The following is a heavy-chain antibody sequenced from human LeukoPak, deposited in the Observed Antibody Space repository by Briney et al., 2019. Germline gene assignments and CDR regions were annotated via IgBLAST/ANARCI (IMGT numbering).Heavy chain of an antibody. CDR2: IWYDGSNK. J-gene: IGHJ4*02. CDR3: AGDSGGSSRAYFDY. CDR1: GFTFSSYG. Sequence: GGSLRLSCAASGFTFSSYGMHWVRQAPGKGLEWVAVIWYDGSNKYYADSVKGRFTISRDNSKNTLYLQMNSLRAEDTAVYYCAGDSGGSSRAYFDYWGQGTLVTVSS. V-gene: IGHV3-33*01. D-gene: IGHD1-26*01.